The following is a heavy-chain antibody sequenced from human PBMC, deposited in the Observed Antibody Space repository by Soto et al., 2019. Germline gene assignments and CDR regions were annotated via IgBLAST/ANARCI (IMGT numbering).Heavy chain of an antibody. CDR3: VKSPASLLTFDY. D-gene: IGHD3-16*01. CDR1: GFIFSNYA. Sequence: PGGSLRLSCAASGFIFSNYAMSWVLQVPGKGLERVSAITSGSSTYYGDSVKGRFTISRDNSKNTLFLQMNSLTAEDTAVYFCVKSPASLLTFDYWGQGALVTVSS. CDR2: ITSGSST. V-gene: IGHV3-23*01. J-gene: IGHJ4*02.